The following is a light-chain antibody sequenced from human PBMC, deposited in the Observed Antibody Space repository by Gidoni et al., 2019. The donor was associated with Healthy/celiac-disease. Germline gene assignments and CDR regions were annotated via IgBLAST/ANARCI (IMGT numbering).Light chain of an antibody. CDR1: QSVSSSY. V-gene: IGKV3-20*01. CDR3: QQYGSSRWT. CDR2: GAS. Sequence: ESVLTQSPGTLSLSPGERATLSCRASQSVSSSYLAWYQQKPGQAPRLLIYGASRRATGIPDRFSGSGSGTDFTLTISRLEPEDFAVYYCQQYGSSRWTFGQGTKGEIK. J-gene: IGKJ1*01.